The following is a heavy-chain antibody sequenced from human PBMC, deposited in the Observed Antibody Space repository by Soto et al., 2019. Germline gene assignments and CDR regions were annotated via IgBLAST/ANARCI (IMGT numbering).Heavy chain of an antibody. CDR3: RSSTSCYDESCVDV. CDR2: IYYSGST. Sequence: SETLSLTCTVSGGSISSGDYYWSWIRQPPGKGLEWIGYIYYSGSTHYNTSLKSRVTISVDTSKNHFSLELSSVTAADTAIYYCRSSTSCYDESCVDVWGQGTMVTVSS. J-gene: IGHJ6*02. CDR1: GGSISSGDYY. V-gene: IGHV4-30-4*01. D-gene: IGHD2-2*01.